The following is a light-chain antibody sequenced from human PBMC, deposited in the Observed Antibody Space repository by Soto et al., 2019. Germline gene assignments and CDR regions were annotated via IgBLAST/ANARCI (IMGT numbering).Light chain of an antibody. CDR2: LVS. CDR1: QSLLHSNGFNY. V-gene: IGKV2-28*01. Sequence: EIVLTQSPLSLPVTPGEPASISCRSSQSLLHSNGFNYVDWYLQKPGQSPQLLIYLVSNRASGVPDRFSGRGSGTDFTLKISILEAEDVGLYYCMQALQIPLTFGPGTRLEIK. J-gene: IGKJ5*01. CDR3: MQALQIPLT.